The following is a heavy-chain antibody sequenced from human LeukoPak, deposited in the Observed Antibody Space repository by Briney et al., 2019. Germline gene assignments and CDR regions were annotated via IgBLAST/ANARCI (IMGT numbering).Heavy chain of an antibody. V-gene: IGHV3-30*18. D-gene: IGHD6-13*01. J-gene: IGHJ4*02. Sequence: PGRSLRLSCAASGFTFSSYGMHWVRQAPGKGLEWVAVKSYDGSNQYYADSAKGRFTISRDNSKNTLSLQMNSLRAEDTAVYYCAKDGEASAGYYFDYWGQGTLVTVSS. CDR2: KSYDGSNQ. CDR3: AKDGEASAGYYFDY. CDR1: GFTFSSYG.